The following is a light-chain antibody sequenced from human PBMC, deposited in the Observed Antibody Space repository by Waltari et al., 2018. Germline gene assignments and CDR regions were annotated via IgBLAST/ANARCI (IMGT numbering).Light chain of an antibody. J-gene: IGKJ2*01. CDR2: DAS. Sequence: DIQMTQSPSSLSASIGDRVTITCQASQNIVNYLNWYQQAPGKAPRLLIYDASNLATGVPSRFSGGVSGTDFSLTITSLHPEDFATYFCQQYENLPYTFGQGTKLQIK. CDR1: QNIVNY. V-gene: IGKV1-33*01. CDR3: QQYENLPYT.